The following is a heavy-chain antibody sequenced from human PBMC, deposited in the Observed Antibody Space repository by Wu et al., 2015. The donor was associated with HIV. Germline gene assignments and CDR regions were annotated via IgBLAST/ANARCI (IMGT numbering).Heavy chain of an antibody. D-gene: IGHD3-22*01. J-gene: IGHJ5*02. CDR3: AREVVYYYDSSGYYDWFDP. V-gene: IGHV1-2*02. CDR1: GYTFTGYY. Sequence: QVQLVQSGAEVKKPGASVKVSCKASGYTFTGYYMHWVRQAPGQGLEWMGWINPNSGGTNYAQKFQGRVTMTRDTSISTAYMELSRLRSDDTAVYYCAREVVYYYDSSGYYDWFDPGAREPWSPSP. CDR2: INPNSGGT.